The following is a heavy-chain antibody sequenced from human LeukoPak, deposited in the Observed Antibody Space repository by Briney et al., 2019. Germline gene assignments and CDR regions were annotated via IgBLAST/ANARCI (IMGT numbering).Heavy chain of an antibody. Sequence: GGSLRLSCAASGFTFSSYSMNWVRQAPGKGLEWVAVISYDGSNKYYADSVKGRFTIPRDNSKNTVYLQMNSLRADDTAVYYCAKDEEGGSRGGPFDYWGQGTLVTVSS. J-gene: IGHJ4*02. D-gene: IGHD3-16*01. V-gene: IGHV3-30*18. CDR2: ISYDGSNK. CDR3: AKDEEGGSRGGPFDY. CDR1: GFTFSSYS.